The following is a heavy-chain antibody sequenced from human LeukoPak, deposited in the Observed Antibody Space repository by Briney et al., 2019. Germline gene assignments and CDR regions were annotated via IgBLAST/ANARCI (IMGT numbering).Heavy chain of an antibody. D-gene: IGHD3-10*01. CDR1: GFTFSSYA. V-gene: IGHV3-23*01. Sequence: GGSLRLSCAASGFTFSSYAMSWVRQAPGKGLEWVSAISGSGGSTYYADSVKGRFTISRDNSKNTLYLQMNSLRAEDRAVYYCARDPGGEGLGDVWGQGTTVTVSS. CDR2: ISGSGGST. CDR3: ARDPGGEGLGDV. J-gene: IGHJ6*02.